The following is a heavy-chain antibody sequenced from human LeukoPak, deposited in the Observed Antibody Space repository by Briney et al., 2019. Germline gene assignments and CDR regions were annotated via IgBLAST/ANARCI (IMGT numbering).Heavy chain of an antibody. CDR1: GFTFSSYW. J-gene: IGHJ5*02. CDR2: IKQDGSEK. D-gene: IGHD3-3*01. V-gene: IGHV3-7*01. Sequence: GGSLRLSCAASGFTFSSYWMSWVRQAPGKGLEWVANIKQDGSEKYYVDSVKGRFTISRDNAKNSLYLQMNSLRAEDTAVYYWARDPRPYYDFWSGYYESRGERVDPWGQGTLVTGSS. CDR3: ARDPRPYYDFWSGYYESRGERVDP.